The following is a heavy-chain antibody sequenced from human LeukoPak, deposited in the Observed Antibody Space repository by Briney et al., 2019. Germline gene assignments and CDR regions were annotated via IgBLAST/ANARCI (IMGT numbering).Heavy chain of an antibody. V-gene: IGHV1-8*01. CDR3: ARGPRFLEWLPYYYYYYGMDV. CDR1: GYTFTSYD. J-gene: IGHJ6*02. Sequence: ASVKVSCKASGYTFTSYDINWVRQATGQGLEWMGWMNPNSGNTGYAQKFQGRVTMTRNTSISTAYMELSSLRSEDTAVYYCARGPRFLEWLPYYYYYYGMDVWGQGTTVTVSS. D-gene: IGHD3-3*01. CDR2: MNPNSGNT.